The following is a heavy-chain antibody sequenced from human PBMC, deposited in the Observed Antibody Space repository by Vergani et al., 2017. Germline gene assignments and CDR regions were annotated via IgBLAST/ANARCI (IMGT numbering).Heavy chain of an antibody. CDR2: IIPIFGTA. CDR3: ARDMGLEMATIKDYYYYYMDV. Sequence: QVQLVQSGAEVKKPGSSVKVSCKASGGTFSSYAISWVRQAPGHGLEWMGGIIPIFGTANYAQKFQGRVTITADESTSTAYMELSSLRSEDTAVYYCARDMGLEMATIKDYYYYYMDVWGKGTTVTVSS. J-gene: IGHJ6*03. CDR1: GGTFSSYA. D-gene: IGHD5-24*01. V-gene: IGHV1-69*01.